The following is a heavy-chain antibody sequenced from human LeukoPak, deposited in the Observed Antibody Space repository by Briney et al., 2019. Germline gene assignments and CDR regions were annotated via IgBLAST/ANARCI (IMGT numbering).Heavy chain of an antibody. J-gene: IGHJ3*02. CDR3: ARSAQGGYPEPYAFDI. CDR2: IYYSGST. D-gene: IGHD1-14*01. Sequence: SETLSLTCTVSGGSISSYYWSWIRQPPGKGLEWIGYIYYSGSTNYNPSLKSRVTISVDTSKNQFSLKLSSVTAADTAVYYCARSAQGGYPEPYAFDIWGQGTMVTVSS. CDR1: GGSISSYY. V-gene: IGHV4-59*08.